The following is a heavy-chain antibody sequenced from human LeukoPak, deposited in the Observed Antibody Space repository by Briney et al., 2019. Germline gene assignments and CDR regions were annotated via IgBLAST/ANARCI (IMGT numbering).Heavy chain of an antibody. CDR1: GFTFSSYG. V-gene: IGHV3-21*01. J-gene: IGHJ4*02. CDR3: VTSGCSGATCYFYFDY. Sequence: GGSLRLSCAASGFTFSSYGMHWVRQAPGKGLEWVSPINYSGTNMYYADSVKGRFTISRDNAKNSLFLQMNSLRPEDTAVYYCVTSGCSGATCYFYFDYWGQGTLVTVSS. D-gene: IGHD2-15*01. CDR2: INYSGTNM.